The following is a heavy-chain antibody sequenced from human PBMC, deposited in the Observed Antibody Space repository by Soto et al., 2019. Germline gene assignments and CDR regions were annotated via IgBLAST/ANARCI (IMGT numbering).Heavy chain of an antibody. J-gene: IGHJ4*02. CDR2: IYHSGST. Sequence: QLQLQESGSGLVKPSQTLSLTCAVSGGSISSGGYSWSWIRQPPGKGLEWIGYIYHSGSTYYNPSLKCRVTISVDRSKNQFSLKLSSVIAADTAVYLLARGQVVAAQHWGQGTLVTVSS. CDR1: GGSISSGGYS. V-gene: IGHV4-30-2*01. D-gene: IGHD2-15*01. CDR3: ARGQVVAAQH.